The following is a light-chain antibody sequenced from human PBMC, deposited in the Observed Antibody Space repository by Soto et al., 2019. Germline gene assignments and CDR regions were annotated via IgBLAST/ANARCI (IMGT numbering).Light chain of an antibody. Sequence: DIQMTQSPSSLSASVGDRVTITCRASQSISTFLSWYQQKPGEAPKVLIYAASNLQGGVPSRFTGSGSGTEFTLTISSLQPEDFAVYYCQQNYSVLWTFGQGTKVYIK. CDR1: QSISTF. CDR2: AAS. V-gene: IGKV1-39*01. CDR3: QQNYSVLWT. J-gene: IGKJ1*01.